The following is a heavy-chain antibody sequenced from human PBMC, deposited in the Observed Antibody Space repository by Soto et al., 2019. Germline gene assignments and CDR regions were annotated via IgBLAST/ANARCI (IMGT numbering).Heavy chain of an antibody. J-gene: IGHJ6*02. V-gene: IGHV1-69*01. CDR2: IIPIFGTA. Sequence: QVQLVQSGAEVNKPGSSVKVSCKASGGTFSSYAISWVRQAPGQGLEWMGGIIPIFGTANYAQKFQGRVTITADESTSTAYMELSSLRSEDTAVYYCASRDYGSGSHNRRLYYYYGIDVWGQGTTVTVSS. CDR1: GGTFSSYA. D-gene: IGHD3-10*01. CDR3: ASRDYGSGSHNRRLYYYYGIDV.